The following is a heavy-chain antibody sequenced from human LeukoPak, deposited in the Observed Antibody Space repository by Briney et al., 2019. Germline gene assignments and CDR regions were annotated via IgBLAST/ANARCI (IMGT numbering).Heavy chain of an antibody. J-gene: IGHJ6*03. Sequence: ASVKVSCKASGYTFTDYFMHWVRQVPGQGLEWMGCINVYIGGAHYAQKFQDRLSMTRDTSINTAYMELSSLRSEDTAVYYCAREPRGIGAPSLYYMDVWGKGTTVTVSS. CDR3: AREPRGIGAPSLYYMDV. V-gene: IGHV1-2*02. D-gene: IGHD3-10*01. CDR1: GYTFTDYF. CDR2: INVYIGGA.